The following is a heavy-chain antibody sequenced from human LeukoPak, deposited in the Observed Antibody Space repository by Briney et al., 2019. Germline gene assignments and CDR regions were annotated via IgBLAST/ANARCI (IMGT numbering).Heavy chain of an antibody. CDR1: GYSISSGYY. D-gene: IGHD5-18*01. CDR2: INHSGST. V-gene: IGHV4-38-2*02. CDR3: AKYIYGYPNWFDP. J-gene: IGHJ5*02. Sequence: SETLSLTCTVSGYSISSGYYWGWIRQPPGKGLEWIGEINHSGSTNYNPSLKSRVTISVDTSKNQFSLKLNSVTAADTAVYYCAKYIYGYPNWFDPWGQGTLVTVSS.